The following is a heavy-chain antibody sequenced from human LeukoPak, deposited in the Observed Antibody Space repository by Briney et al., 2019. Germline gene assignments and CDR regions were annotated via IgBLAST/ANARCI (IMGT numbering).Heavy chain of an antibody. D-gene: IGHD4-17*01. CDR3: AKDLNYGDLLDY. CDR2: ISSSSYI. V-gene: IGHV3-21*01. J-gene: IGHJ4*02. Sequence: PGGSLRLSCAASGFTFSSYSINWVRQAPGKGLEWVSSISSSSYIYYADSVKGRFTISRDNAKNSLYLQMNSLRAEDTAVYYCAKDLNYGDLLDYWGQGTLVTVSS. CDR1: GFTFSSYS.